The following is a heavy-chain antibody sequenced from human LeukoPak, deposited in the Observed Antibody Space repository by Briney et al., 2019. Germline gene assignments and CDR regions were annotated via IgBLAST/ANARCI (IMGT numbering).Heavy chain of an antibody. Sequence: GGSLRLSCAASGFTFSSYSMNWVRQAPGKGLEWVSYISSSSSTIYYADSVKGRFTISRDNAKNSLYLQMNSLRAEDTAVYYCARGPAAYYYDSSGYSFDYWGQGTLVTVSS. D-gene: IGHD3-22*01. CDR1: GFTFSSYS. V-gene: IGHV3-48*01. CDR2: ISSSSSTI. J-gene: IGHJ4*02. CDR3: ARGPAAYYYDSSGYSFDY.